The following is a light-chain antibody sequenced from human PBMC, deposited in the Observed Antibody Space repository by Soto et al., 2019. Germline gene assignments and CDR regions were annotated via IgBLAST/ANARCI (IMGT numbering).Light chain of an antibody. Sequence: EIVMTQSPATLSVSPGERATLSCRDSQSVSSNLAWYQQKPGQAPRLLIYGASTRATGIPAMFSGSVSGTEFILTISSLQSEDFAVYYCQQYNNWPLTFGQGTKV. CDR2: GAS. V-gene: IGKV3-15*01. CDR3: QQYNNWPLT. CDR1: QSVSSN. J-gene: IGKJ1*01.